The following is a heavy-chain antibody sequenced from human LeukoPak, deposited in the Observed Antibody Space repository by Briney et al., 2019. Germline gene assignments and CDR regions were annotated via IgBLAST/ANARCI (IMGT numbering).Heavy chain of an antibody. Sequence: PGRSLRLSCAASGFTFSSYGMHWVRQAPGKGLEWVAVISYDGSNKYYADSVKGRFTISRDNSKNTLYLQMNSLRAEDTAVYYCAKGGEPRYLTLYSSSWYADYWGQGTLVTVSS. CDR2: ISYDGSNK. J-gene: IGHJ4*02. CDR1: GFTFSSYG. CDR3: AKGGEPRYLTLYSSSWYADY. D-gene: IGHD6-13*01. V-gene: IGHV3-30*18.